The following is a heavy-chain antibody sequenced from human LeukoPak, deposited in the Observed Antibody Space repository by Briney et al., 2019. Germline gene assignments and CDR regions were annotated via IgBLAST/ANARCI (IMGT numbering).Heavy chain of an antibody. CDR3: ARGDGLYCSGGSCLPDY. D-gene: IGHD2-15*01. V-gene: IGHV1-46*01. Sequence: GASVKVSCKASGYTFTSYYMHWVRQAPGQGLEWTGIINPSGGSTSYAQKFQGRVTMTRDTSTSTVYMELSSLRSEDTAVYYCARGDGLYCSGGSCLPDYWGQGTLVTVSS. CDR2: INPSGGST. J-gene: IGHJ4*02. CDR1: GYTFTSYY.